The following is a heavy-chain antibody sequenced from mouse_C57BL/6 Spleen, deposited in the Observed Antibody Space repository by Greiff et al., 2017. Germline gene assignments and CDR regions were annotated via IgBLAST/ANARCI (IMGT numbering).Heavy chain of an antibody. CDR2: IYPGSGSN. CDR3: AREKGYEADYFDY. J-gene: IGHJ2*01. D-gene: IGHD3-1*01. Sequence: QVQLQQPGAELVKPGASVKMSCKASGYTFTSYWITWVKQRPGQGLEWIGDIYPGSGSNNYNEKFKSKATLTVDTSTSTAYMQLSSLTSEDSAVYYCAREKGYEADYFDYWGQGTTLTVSS. CDR1: GYTFTSYW. V-gene: IGHV1-55*01.